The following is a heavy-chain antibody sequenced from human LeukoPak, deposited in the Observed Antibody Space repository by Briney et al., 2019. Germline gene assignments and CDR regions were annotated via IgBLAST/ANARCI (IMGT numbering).Heavy chain of an antibody. V-gene: IGHV3-23*01. D-gene: IGHD2-15*01. CDR3: AKDRACSGGSCYLPDAFDI. J-gene: IGHJ3*02. CDR2: ISGSGGST. CDR1: GFTFRSYA. Sequence: PGGSLRLSCAASGFTFRSYAMSWVRQAPGKGLEWVSAISGSGGSTYYADSVKGRFTISRDNSKNTLYLQMNSLRAEDTAVYYCAKDRACSGGSCYLPDAFDIWGQGTMVTVSS.